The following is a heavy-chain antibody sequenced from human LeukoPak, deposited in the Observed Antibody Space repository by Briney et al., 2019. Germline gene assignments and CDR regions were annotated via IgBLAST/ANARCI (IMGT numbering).Heavy chain of an antibody. J-gene: IGHJ4*02. CDR3: AKDARMSTMTPYLDY. CDR1: GFTFDDYV. V-gene: IGHV3-9*01. D-gene: IGHD4-17*01. Sequence: QSGGSLRLSCAASGFTFDDYVMHWVRQVPGKGLEWVSGISWNSDSIDYADSVKGRFTISRDNAKNSLYLQMNSLRAEDTAFYYCAKDARMSTMTPYLDYWGQGTLVTVSS. CDR2: ISWNSDSI.